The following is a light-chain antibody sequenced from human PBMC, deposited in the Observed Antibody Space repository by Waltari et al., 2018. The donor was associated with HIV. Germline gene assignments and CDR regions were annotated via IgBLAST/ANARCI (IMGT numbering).Light chain of an antibody. J-gene: IGLJ2*01. CDR2: RNN. CDR3: ATWDDNLSGVV. Sequence: QSVLTQPPSASGTPGQRVTISCSGSSSDIGSYYVYWFQQLPGTAPKPLIWRNNQRPSGVPDRFAVSKSGTSASLAISGLRSEDEADYYCATWDDNLSGVVFGGGTKLTVL. V-gene: IGLV1-47*01. CDR1: SSDIGSYY.